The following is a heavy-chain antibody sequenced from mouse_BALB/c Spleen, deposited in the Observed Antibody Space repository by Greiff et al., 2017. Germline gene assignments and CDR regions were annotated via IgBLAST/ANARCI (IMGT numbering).Heavy chain of an antibody. D-gene: IGHD2-4*01. CDR1: GFSLTSYG. J-gene: IGHJ3*01. Sequence: VKLVESGPGLVQPSQSLSITRTVSGFSLTSYGVHWVRQSPGKGLEWLGVIWSGGSTDYNAAFISRLSISKDNSKSQVFFKMNSLQADDTAIYYCARNGITTTGWFAYWGQGTLVTVSA. CDR3: ARNGITTTGWFAY. V-gene: IGHV2-4-1*01. CDR2: IWSGGST.